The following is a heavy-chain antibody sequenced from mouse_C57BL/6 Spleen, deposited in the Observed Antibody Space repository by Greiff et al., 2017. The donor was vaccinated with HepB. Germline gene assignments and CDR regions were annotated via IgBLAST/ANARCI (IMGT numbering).Heavy chain of an antibody. J-gene: IGHJ2*01. CDR2: IDPANGNT. Sequence: EVKLQESVAELVRPGASVKLSCTASGFIIKNTYMHWVKQRPEQGLEWIGRIDPANGNTKYAPKFQGKATITADTSSNTAYLQLSSLTSEDTAIYYCASYYGSSFYFDYWGQGTTLTVSS. CDR3: ASYYGSSFYFDY. D-gene: IGHD1-1*01. V-gene: IGHV14-3*01. CDR1: GFIIKNTY.